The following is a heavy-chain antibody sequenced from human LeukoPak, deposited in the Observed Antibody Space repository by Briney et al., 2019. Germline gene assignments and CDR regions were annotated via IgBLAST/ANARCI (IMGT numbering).Heavy chain of an antibody. CDR2: FDPEDGET. CDR3: AREWRGYSGYDSDYYYYYYMDV. V-gene: IGHV1-24*01. Sequence: ASVKVSCKVSGYTLTELSMHWVRQAPGKGLEWMGGFDPEDGETIYAQKFQGRVTMTEDTSTDTAYMELSSLRSDDTAVYYCAREWRGYSGYDSDYYYYYYMDVWGKGTTVTVSS. J-gene: IGHJ6*03. CDR1: GYTLTELS. D-gene: IGHD5-12*01.